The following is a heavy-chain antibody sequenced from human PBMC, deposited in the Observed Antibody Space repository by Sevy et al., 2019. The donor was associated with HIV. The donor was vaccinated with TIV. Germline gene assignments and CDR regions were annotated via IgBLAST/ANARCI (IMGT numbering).Heavy chain of an antibody. CDR3: ARAEYSSSYYYFDY. CDR2: IYSGGST. CDR1: EFTVSSNY. J-gene: IGHJ4*02. Sequence: GGSLRLSCAASEFTVSSNYMSWVRQAPGKGLEWVSVIYSGGSTYYADSVKGRFTISRDNSKNTLYLQMNSLRAEDTAVYYCARAEYSSSYYYFDYWGQGTLVTVSS. D-gene: IGHD6-6*01. V-gene: IGHV3-53*01.